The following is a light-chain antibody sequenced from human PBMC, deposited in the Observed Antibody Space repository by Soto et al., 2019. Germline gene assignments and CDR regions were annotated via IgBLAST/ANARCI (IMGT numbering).Light chain of an antibody. Sequence: ESVLTQSPGTLSLSPGEGATLSCRASQSVSSSYLAWYQQKPGQAPRLLIYGASSRATGIPDRFSGSGSGTDFTLTISRLEPEDFAVYYCQQYGSSPETFGQGTTVDIK. CDR3: QQYGSSPET. V-gene: IGKV3-20*01. CDR2: GAS. J-gene: IGKJ1*01. CDR1: QSVSSSY.